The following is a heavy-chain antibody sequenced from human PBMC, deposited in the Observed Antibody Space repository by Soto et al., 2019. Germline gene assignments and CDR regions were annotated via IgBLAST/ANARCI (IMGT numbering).Heavy chain of an antibody. CDR2: ISSSSSYI. CDR1: GFTFSSYS. D-gene: IGHD2-8*01. CDR3: ARDLIDYYYYYGMDV. J-gene: IGHJ6*02. V-gene: IGHV3-21*01. Sequence: EVQLVESGGGLVKPGGSLRLSCAASGFTFSSYSMNWVRQAPGKGLEWVSSISSSSSYIYYADSVKGRFTISIDNAKNSLYLQMNSLRAEDTAVYYCARDLIDYYYYYGMDVWGQGTTVTVSS.